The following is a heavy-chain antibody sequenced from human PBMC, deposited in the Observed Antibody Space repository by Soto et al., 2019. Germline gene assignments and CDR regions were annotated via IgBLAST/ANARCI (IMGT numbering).Heavy chain of an antibody. CDR3: ARTLDFGVVNSDHQYHMYV. D-gene: IGHD3-3*01. J-gene: IGHJ6*03. V-gene: IGHV1-18*01. Sequence: GASVKVSCKASGYTFTRYGISWVRQAPGQGLEWMGWISAYNGNTNYAQKLQGRVTMTTDTSTSTAYMELRSLRSDDTAVYYCARTLDFGVVNSDHQYHMYVCGKGTSVTVSS. CDR2: ISAYNGNT. CDR1: GYTFTRYG.